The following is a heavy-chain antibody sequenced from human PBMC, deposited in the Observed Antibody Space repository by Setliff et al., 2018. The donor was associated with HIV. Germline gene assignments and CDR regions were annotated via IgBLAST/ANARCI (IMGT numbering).Heavy chain of an antibody. V-gene: IGHV1-69*13. CDR3: ARDSSGVLSLRYMDV. D-gene: IGHD6-19*01. CDR2: IIPIIGTT. CDR1: GVTLNSFA. J-gene: IGHJ6*03. Sequence: GASVKVSCKASGVTLNSFAISWVRQAPGQGLEWMGGIIPIIGTTKYAQKFQGRVTITADESASTAYMELSSLRSEDTAVYYCARDSSGVLSLRYMDVWGKGTTVTVSS.